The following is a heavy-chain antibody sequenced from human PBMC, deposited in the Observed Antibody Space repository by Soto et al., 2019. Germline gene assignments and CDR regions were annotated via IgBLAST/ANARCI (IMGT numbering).Heavy chain of an antibody. CDR2: ISQSGKT. D-gene: IGHD6-25*01. CDR3: ATVNRSGGILTGFDI. Sequence: QVQLQQWGAGLLKPSETLSLTCAVYGESFSAYYWTWIRQPPGKGLEWIGEISQSGKTSHSPSLKCRVMMSVDTSKNQFSVKLTPVAAADPAVYYCATVNRSGGILTGFDIWGPGTMVTASS. CDR1: GESFSAYY. J-gene: IGHJ3*02. V-gene: IGHV4-34*01.